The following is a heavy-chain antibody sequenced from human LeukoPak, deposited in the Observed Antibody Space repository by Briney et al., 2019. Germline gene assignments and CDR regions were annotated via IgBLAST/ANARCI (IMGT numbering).Heavy chain of an antibody. D-gene: IGHD1-26*01. CDR2: ISSSGSTI. Sequence: GGSLRLSCAASGFTFSSYEMNWVRQAPGKGLEWVSYISSSGSTIYYADSVKDRFTISRDNAKNSLYLQMNSLRAEDTAVYYCAKSRWELQGGETFDYWGQGTLVTVSS. J-gene: IGHJ4*02. V-gene: IGHV3-48*03. CDR1: GFTFSSYE. CDR3: AKSRWELQGGETFDY.